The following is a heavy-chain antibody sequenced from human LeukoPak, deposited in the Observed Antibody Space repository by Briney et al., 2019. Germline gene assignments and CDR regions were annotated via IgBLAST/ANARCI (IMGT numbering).Heavy chain of an antibody. CDR2: IYTSGST. CDR3: ARDQVVVVPAARHYYYYMDV. CDR1: GGSISSGSYN. V-gene: IGHV4-61*02. J-gene: IGHJ6*03. D-gene: IGHD2-2*01. Sequence: PSQTLSLTCTVSGGSISSGSYNWSWIRQPAGKGLEWIGRIYTSGSTNYNPSLKSRVTISVDTSKNQFSLKLSSVTAADTAVYYCARDQVVVVPAARHYYYYMDVWGKGTTVTVSS.